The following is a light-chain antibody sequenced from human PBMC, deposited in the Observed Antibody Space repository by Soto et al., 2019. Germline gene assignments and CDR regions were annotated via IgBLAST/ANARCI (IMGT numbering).Light chain of an antibody. V-gene: IGKV2-30*02. CDR2: KVS. Sequence: LMTQSPLSLPVTLGQPASISCRSSQSLVHSDGRTYLSWFQQRPGQSPRRLIYKVSNRDSGAPDRFSGSGSGTDFTLKISRVEAEDVGVYYCMQGTHWPRTFGQGTKVDIK. CDR1: QSLVHSDGRTY. CDR3: MQGTHWPRT. J-gene: IGKJ1*01.